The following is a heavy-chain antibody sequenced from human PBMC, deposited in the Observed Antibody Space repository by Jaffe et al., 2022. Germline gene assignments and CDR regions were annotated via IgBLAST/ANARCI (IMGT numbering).Heavy chain of an antibody. D-gene: IGHD5-18*01. CDR2: IRSKADNDAT. V-gene: IGHV3-73*02. Sequence: EVQLVVSGGGLVQPGGSLKLSCAASGFSFSGNTMTWVRQPSGKGLEWVGRIRSKADNDATAYAASVKGRFTISRDDSKNTAYLQMNNLKTEDTAVYYCLSRLVNTVMVDYWGQGSLVTVSS. CDR3: LSRLVNTVMVDY. CDR1: GFSFSGNT. J-gene: IGHJ4*02.